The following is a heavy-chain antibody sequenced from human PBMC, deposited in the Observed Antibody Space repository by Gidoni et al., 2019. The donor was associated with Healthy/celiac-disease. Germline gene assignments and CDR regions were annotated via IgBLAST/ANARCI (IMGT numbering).Heavy chain of an antibody. J-gene: IGHJ6*03. V-gene: IGHV4-34*01. D-gene: IGHD2-21*01. CDR2: INHSGST. CDR3: ARGHWRKSAIYYMDV. CDR1: GGSFRGYY. Sequence: QVQLQQWGAGLLKPSETLSLTCAVYGGSFRGYYWSWIRQPPGKGLEWIGEINHSGSTNYNPSLKSRVTISVDTSKNQFSLKLSSVTAADTAVYYCARGHWRKSAIYYMDVWGKGTTVTVSS.